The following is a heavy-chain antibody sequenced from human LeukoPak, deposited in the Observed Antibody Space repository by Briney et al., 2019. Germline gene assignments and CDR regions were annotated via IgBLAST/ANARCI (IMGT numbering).Heavy chain of an antibody. CDR3: AREEDCSGGICYLRNAFDI. V-gene: IGHV4-34*01. D-gene: IGHD2-15*01. J-gene: IGHJ3*02. Sequence: SETLSLTCAVYGGSFSGYYWSWIRQPPGKGLEWIGEINHSGSTNYNASLKSRVTISVDTSKNQFSLKLSSVTAADTAVYYCAREEDCSGGICYLRNAFDIWGQGTMVTVSS. CDR2: INHSGST. CDR1: GGSFSGYY.